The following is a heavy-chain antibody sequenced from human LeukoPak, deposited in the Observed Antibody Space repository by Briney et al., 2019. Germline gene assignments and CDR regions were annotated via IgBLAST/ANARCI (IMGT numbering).Heavy chain of an antibody. CDR3: ARSLAPGHWKDFDY. CDR2: ISAYNGNT. Sequence: GASVKVSCKASGYTFTSYGIGWVRQAPGQGLKWMGWISAYNGNTNYAQKLQGRVTMTTDTSTSTAYMELRSLRSDDTAVYYCARSLAPGHWKDFDYWGQGTLVTVSS. J-gene: IGHJ4*02. CDR1: GYTFTSYG. D-gene: IGHD1-1*01. V-gene: IGHV1-18*01.